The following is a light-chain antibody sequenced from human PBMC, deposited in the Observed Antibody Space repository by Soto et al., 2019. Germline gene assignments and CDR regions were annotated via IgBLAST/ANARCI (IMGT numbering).Light chain of an antibody. Sequence: AIRMTQSPSSLSASTGDRVTITCRASQGISSYLAWYQQKPGKAPNLLIFAASTLQGGVPSRFSGSGSGTDFTLTINSLQSEDFATDYCRQYYSYPRTFGQGTKVDIK. CDR1: QGISSY. V-gene: IGKV1-8*01. J-gene: IGKJ1*01. CDR2: AAS. CDR3: RQYYSYPRT.